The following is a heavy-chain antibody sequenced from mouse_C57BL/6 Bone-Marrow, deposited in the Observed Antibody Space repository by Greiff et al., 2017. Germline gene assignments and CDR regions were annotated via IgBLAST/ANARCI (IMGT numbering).Heavy chain of an antibody. D-gene: IGHD2-1*01. J-gene: IGHJ4*01. CDR1: GYAFSSYW. CDR3: AREEVSTMPRDY. V-gene: IGHV1-80*01. CDR2: IYPGDGDT. Sequence: VQLQQSGAELVKPGASVKISCKASGYAFSSYWMNWVQQRPGKGLEWIGQIYPGDGDTNYNGKFKGKATLTADKSSSTAYMQLSSLTSEDSAVYFCAREEVSTMPRDYWGQGTSVTVSS.